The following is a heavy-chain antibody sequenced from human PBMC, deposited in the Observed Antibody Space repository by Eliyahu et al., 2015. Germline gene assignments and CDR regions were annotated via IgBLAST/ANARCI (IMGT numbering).Heavy chain of an antibody. D-gene: IGHD3-16*01. V-gene: IGHV3-11*01. CDR3: ARAYDGTYSDL. CDR2: IRASGEHI. CDR1: GFRXSDFY. Sequence: QVQLMESGGGLVNPGGSLRLSSAASGFRXSDFYXSWVRQAPGKGLEWLSYIRASGEHIFYADSVRGRFTISRDSAKNSVYLQMNSLRADDTAVYFCARAYDGTYSDLWGQGTRVTVSS. J-gene: IGHJ4*02.